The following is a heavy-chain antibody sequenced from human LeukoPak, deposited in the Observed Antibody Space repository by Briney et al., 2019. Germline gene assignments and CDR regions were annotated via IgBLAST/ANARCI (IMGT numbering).Heavy chain of an antibody. CDR2: ISPILVIA. D-gene: IGHD2-15*01. Sequence: SVKVSCKASGGTFSSYAMSWVRQAPGQGLEWMGRISPILVIANYAQQFQGRVTSTAVRSTSTAYMELSSVRSEDTAVYCGARQRVVVAAKNYYYYGMDVWGQGTTVTVSS. V-gene: IGHV1-69*04. CDR3: ARQRVVVAAKNYYYYGMDV. CDR1: GGTFSSYA. J-gene: IGHJ6*02.